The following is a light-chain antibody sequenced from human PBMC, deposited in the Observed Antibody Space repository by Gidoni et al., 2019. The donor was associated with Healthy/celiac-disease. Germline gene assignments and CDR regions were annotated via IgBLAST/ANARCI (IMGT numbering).Light chain of an antibody. CDR1: QSVSSN. Sequence: EIVMTQSPATLSVSPGERATLSCRASQSVSSNLAWYQQKPGQAPRLLIYGASTRATGIPARFSGSGSGTGLTLTISSLQSEDVAVYVYQQYNHWPPLTFGEGTKVEIK. CDR2: GAS. CDR3: QQYNHWPPLT. V-gene: IGKV3-15*01. J-gene: IGKJ4*01.